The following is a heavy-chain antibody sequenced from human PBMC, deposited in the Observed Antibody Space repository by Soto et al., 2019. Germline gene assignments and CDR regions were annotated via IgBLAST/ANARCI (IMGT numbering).Heavy chain of an antibody. CDR2: IYHSGST. V-gene: IGHV4-30-2*01. CDR3: ARGWRTTEDFWSGYPDNYGMDV. Sequence: SETLSLTCAVSGGSISSGGYSWIWIRQPPGKGLEWIGYIYHSGSTYYNPSLKSRVTISVDTSKNQFSLKLSSVTAADTAVYYCARGWRTTEDFWSGYPDNYGMDVWGQGTTVTVSS. CDR1: GGSISSGGYS. D-gene: IGHD3-3*01. J-gene: IGHJ6*02.